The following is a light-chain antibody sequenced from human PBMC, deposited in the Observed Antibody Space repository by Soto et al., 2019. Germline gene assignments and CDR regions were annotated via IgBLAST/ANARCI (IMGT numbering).Light chain of an antibody. CDR2: VAS. Sequence: EIVLTQSPGTLSLSPGERATLSCRASQSVSSSYLAWYQQKPGQAPRLLIYVASSRATGIPDRFSGSGSGTDFPLTISRLEPEDFAVYYCQQYGSSYSTFGPGTKVDIK. CDR3: QQYGSSYST. J-gene: IGKJ3*01. V-gene: IGKV3-20*01. CDR1: QSVSSSY.